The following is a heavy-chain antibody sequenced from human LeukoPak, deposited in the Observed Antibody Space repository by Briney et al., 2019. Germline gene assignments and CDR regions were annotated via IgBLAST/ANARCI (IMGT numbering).Heavy chain of an antibody. CDR1: GFPFNSYA. Sequence: PVGSLRLSCAASGFPFNSYAMNWVRQAPGKGLEWVSAISGSGGSTYYADSVKGRFTISRDNSNNTLYLQMNSLRAEDTAVYYCAKDCVYYYDSSGPYYFDYWGQGTLVTVSS. CDR3: AKDCVYYYDSSGPYYFDY. J-gene: IGHJ4*02. D-gene: IGHD3-22*01. CDR2: ISGSGGST. V-gene: IGHV3-23*01.